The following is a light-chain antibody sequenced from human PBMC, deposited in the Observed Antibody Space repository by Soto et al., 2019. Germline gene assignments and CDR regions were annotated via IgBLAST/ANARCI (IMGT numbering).Light chain of an antibody. Sequence: EAVLTQSPGTLSVSPGERVTLSCRASQSVATNLAWYQQRPGQAPRLLLYGASKRAIGLPARFSGSGSGTEFTLTITSLQSEDFAVYYCQQYGSSPPAITFGQGTRLEIK. J-gene: IGKJ5*01. CDR3: QQYGSSPPAIT. CDR2: GAS. V-gene: IGKV3-15*01. CDR1: QSVATN.